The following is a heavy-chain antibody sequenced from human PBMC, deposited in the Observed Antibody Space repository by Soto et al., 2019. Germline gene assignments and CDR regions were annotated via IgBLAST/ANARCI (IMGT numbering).Heavy chain of an antibody. CDR3: TTNTVTKVDDY. CDR1: GFTFSNFW. CDR2: IKQDGSDK. Sequence: EVQLVESGGGLVQPGGSLRLSCAASGFTFSNFWMSWVRQAPGKGLEWVASIKQDGSDKYYVDSVKGRFIISRDNAKNSLSLQMNRLRAEDTAVYYCTTNTVTKVDDYWGQGTLVTVSS. D-gene: IGHD4-17*01. J-gene: IGHJ4*02. V-gene: IGHV3-7*03.